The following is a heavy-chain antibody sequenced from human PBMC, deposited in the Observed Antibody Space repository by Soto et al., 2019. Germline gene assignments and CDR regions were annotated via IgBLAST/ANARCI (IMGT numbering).Heavy chain of an antibody. Sequence: PGGSLRLSCAASGFTFTNYWMSWVRQAPGKGLEWVASIQQDGDEKYYVESVKGRFTISRDNAKNSLYLEMNSLRAEDTALYYCARDKYSYTYWGQGTLVTVSS. CDR1: GFTFTNYW. CDR3: ARDKYSYTY. D-gene: IGHD5-18*01. CDR2: IQQDGDEK. V-gene: IGHV3-7*05. J-gene: IGHJ4*02.